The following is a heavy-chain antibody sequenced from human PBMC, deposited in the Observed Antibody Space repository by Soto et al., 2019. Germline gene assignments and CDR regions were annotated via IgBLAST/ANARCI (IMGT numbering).Heavy chain of an antibody. CDR1: GFTFSSYA. CDR2: ISVGGAGT. J-gene: IGHJ4*02. V-gene: IGHV3-23*01. D-gene: IGHD3-16*02. CDR3: AKARDAVIVTTDC. Sequence: EVQLLESGGGLVQPGGSLRLSCAASGFTFSSYAMSWVRQAPGKGLAWVSAISVGGAGTYYADSVKGRFTVSRDNSKNTLYLQMNSLRADDTAVYYCAKARDAVIVTTDCWGQGTLVTVSS.